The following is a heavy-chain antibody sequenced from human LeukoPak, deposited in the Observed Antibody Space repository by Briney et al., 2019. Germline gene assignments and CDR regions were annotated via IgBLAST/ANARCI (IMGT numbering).Heavy chain of an antibody. Sequence: GGPLRLSCAASGFTFSSYWMHWVRQAPGKGLVWVSRINSDGSSTSYADSVKGRFTISRDNAKNPLYLQMNSLRDEDTAVYYCARAQNGVWDYWGQGTLVTVSS. CDR2: INSDGSST. D-gene: IGHD2-8*01. CDR3: ARAQNGVWDY. V-gene: IGHV3-74*01. CDR1: GFTFSSYW. J-gene: IGHJ4*02.